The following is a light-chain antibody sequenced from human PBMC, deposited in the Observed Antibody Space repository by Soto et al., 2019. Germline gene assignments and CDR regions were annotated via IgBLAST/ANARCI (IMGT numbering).Light chain of an antibody. CDR1: QSLLHSDGYNY. CDR2: LSS. J-gene: IGKJ5*01. V-gene: IGKV2-28*01. CDR3: MQALQTPQVT. Sequence: DIVMTQSPLSLPVTPGEPASISCRSSQSLLHSDGYNYLDWYLQKPGQSPQLLIYLSSNRASGVPDRFIGSGSGTDFTLKISRVEAADVGVYYCMQALQTPQVTFGQGTRLEIK.